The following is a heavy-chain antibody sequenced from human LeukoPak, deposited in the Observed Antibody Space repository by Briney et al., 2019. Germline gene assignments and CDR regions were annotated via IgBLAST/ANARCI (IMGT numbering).Heavy chain of an antibody. CDR3: TRVRGPDSSGWYPADL. Sequence: GGSLRLSCTASGLTFGDYAMSWFRQAPGKGLEWVRFIRSKAYGGTTEYAASVKGRFTISRDDSKSIAYLQMNSLKTEDTAVYYCTRVRGPDSSGWYPADLWGRGTLVTVSS. CDR1: GLTFGDYA. J-gene: IGHJ2*01. D-gene: IGHD6-19*01. CDR2: IRSKAYGGTT. V-gene: IGHV3-49*03.